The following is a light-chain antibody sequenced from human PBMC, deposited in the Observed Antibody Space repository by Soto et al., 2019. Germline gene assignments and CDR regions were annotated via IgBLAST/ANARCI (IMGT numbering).Light chain of an antibody. V-gene: IGKV2-24*01. CDR2: EVS. J-gene: IGKJ5*01. CDR1: QSLVHSDGNTY. CDR3: MQSTQLPLT. Sequence: DIVMTQPPLSSPVTLGQEASISCRSSQSLVHSDGNTYLSGFQQRPGQPPQLLIYEVSNRISAVPDRFSGSGSGTDFTLKISRVEAEDAGVYYCMQSTQLPLTFGQGTRLEIK.